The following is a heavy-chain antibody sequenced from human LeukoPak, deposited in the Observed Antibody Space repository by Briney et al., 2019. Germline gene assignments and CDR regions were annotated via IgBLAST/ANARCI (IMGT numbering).Heavy chain of an antibody. CDR3: ARGVGKYQLRGFDP. CDR2: INHSGST. CDR1: GGSFSGYY. V-gene: IGHV4-34*01. Sequence: PSETLSLTCAVDGGSFSGYYWSWIRQPPGKGLEWIGEINHSGSTNYNPSLKSRVTISVDTSKNQFSLKLSSVTAADTAVYYCARGVGKYQLRGFDPWGQGTLVTVSS. J-gene: IGHJ5*02. D-gene: IGHD2-2*01.